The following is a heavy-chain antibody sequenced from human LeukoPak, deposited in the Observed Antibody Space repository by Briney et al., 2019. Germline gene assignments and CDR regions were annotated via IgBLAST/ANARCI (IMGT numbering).Heavy chain of an antibody. V-gene: IGHV4-39*01. CDR2: IYSSGAT. D-gene: IGHD3-10*01. Sequence: SETLSLTCSVSGGSINSRNHYWGWIRQPPGKGLEWIASIYSSGATYYNPSLKSRVIISVDTSKNQISLKLSSVTASDTAVYYCARREAYYGSGSYLDYWGQGTLVTVSS. CDR1: GGSINSRNHY. CDR3: ARREAYYGSGSYLDY. J-gene: IGHJ4*02.